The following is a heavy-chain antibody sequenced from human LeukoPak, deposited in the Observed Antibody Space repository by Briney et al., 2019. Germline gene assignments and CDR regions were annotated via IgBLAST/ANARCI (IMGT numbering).Heavy chain of an antibody. V-gene: IGHV4-4*07. J-gene: IGHJ5*02. Sequence: SETLSLTCTVSGYSISSGYYWSWIRQPAGKGLEWIGCIYTSGSTNYNPSLKSRVTMSVDTSKNQFSLKLSSVTAADTAVYYCARARQNPYFEERRRGNWFDPWGQGTLVTVSS. CDR1: GYSISSGYY. CDR2: IYTSGST. D-gene: IGHD3-9*01. CDR3: ARARQNPYFEERRRGNWFDP.